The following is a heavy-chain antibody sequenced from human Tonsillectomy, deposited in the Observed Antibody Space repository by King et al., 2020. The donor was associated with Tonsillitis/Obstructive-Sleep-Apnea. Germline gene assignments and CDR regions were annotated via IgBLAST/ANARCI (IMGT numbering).Heavy chain of an antibody. J-gene: IGHJ4*02. Sequence: LVQSGAEVKKPGESLRISCEGSGYTFTNYWIGWVRQMPGKGLEWMGIIYPGDSDTRYSPSFQGQVTISADKSISTAYLQWSSLKASDTAMYYCARSRGAIRAYFDYWGQGTLVTVSS. V-gene: IGHV5-51*03. CDR3: ARSRGAIRAYFDY. CDR1: GYTFTNYW. D-gene: IGHD3-10*01. CDR2: IYPGDSDT.